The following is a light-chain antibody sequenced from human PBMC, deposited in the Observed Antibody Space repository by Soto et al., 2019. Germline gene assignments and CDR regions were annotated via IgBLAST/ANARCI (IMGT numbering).Light chain of an antibody. Sequence: QSVLTQPPSVSAAPGQKVTISCSGSSSNIGGNSVSWYQQLPGTAPKLLIYDDNKRPSGIPDRFSGSMSGTSATLGITGFQTGDEADYCCGSWDSSLSAYVFGTGTKVTVL. J-gene: IGLJ1*01. V-gene: IGLV1-51*01. CDR2: DDN. CDR1: SSNIGGNS. CDR3: GSWDSSLSAYV.